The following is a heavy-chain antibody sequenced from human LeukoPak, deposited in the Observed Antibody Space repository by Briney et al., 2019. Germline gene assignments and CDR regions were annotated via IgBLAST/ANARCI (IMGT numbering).Heavy chain of an antibody. J-gene: IGHJ4*02. CDR3: AKQFLTGTTRGYFDY. D-gene: IGHD1-20*01. CDR2: ISTSGGST. Sequence: PGGSPRLSCAASGFTFSSYAMSWVRQAPGKGLEWVSAISTSGGSTYYADSVKGRFTISRDNSKNTLYLQMNSLRAEDTAVYYCAKQFLTGTTRGYFDYWGQGTLVTVSS. CDR1: GFTFSSYA. V-gene: IGHV3-23*01.